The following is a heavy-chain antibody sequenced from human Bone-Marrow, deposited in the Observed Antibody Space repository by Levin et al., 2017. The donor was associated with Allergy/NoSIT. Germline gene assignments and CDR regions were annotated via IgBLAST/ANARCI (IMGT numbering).Heavy chain of an antibody. Sequence: GGSLRLSCAASGFTFSSYGMHCVRQAPGKGLEWVSFISYDGSIKYYADSVKGRFTISRDNSKNTLYLQMNGLRVEDTAVYYCAKDISPGWGFDYWGQGTLVTVSS. CDR1: GFTFSSYG. D-gene: IGHD7-27*01. V-gene: IGHV3-30*18. CDR2: ISYDGSIK. CDR3: AKDISPGWGFDY. J-gene: IGHJ4*02.